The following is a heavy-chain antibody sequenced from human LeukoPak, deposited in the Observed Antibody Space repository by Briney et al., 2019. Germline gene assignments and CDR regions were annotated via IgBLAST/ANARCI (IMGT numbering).Heavy chain of an antibody. Sequence: SETLSLTCTVSGGSISRGDYYWRWMRQPPGKGLEWIGYTYYSGSTYCNPSIKSRVTISVDTSKNQFSLKLSYVTAADTAVYYCASTIGYGSDYWGQGTLVTVSS. J-gene: IGHJ4*02. CDR2: TYYSGST. CDR1: GGSISRGDYY. CDR3: ASTIGYGSDY. D-gene: IGHD3-10*01. V-gene: IGHV4-30-4*01.